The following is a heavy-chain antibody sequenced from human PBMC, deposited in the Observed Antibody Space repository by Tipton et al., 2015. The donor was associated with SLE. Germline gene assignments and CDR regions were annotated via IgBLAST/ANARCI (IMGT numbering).Heavy chain of an antibody. Sequence: TLSLTCTVSGGSVSSNYWTWIRQPPGKGLEWIAYIHYSGNTNYNPSLKSRVTISLDTSKNQFSLKLSSVTAADTAVYYCARRGSLVPGVIIKQDWYVDLWGRGTLVTVSS. CDR3: ARRGSLVPGVIIKQDWYVDL. CDR1: GGSVSSNY. D-gene: IGHD3-10*01. CDR2: IHYSGNT. J-gene: IGHJ2*01. V-gene: IGHV4-59*08.